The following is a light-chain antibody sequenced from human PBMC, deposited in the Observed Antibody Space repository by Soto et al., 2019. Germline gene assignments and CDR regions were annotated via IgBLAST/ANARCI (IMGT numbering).Light chain of an antibody. J-gene: IGLJ7*01. CDR1: TGAVTGGHY. CDR2: DTA. CDR3: SLGYSGVAV. V-gene: IGLV7-46*01. Sequence: QAVVTQEPSMTVSPGGTVTLTCGSSTGAVTGGHYPYWFQQKPGQAPRTLIYDTAIKQSWTPARFSGSLVGGKAALTLSGAQPDDEAAYYCSLGYSGVAVFGGGTQLTVL.